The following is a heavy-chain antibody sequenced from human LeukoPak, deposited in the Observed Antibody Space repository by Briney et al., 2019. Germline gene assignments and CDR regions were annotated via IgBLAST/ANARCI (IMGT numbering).Heavy chain of an antibody. CDR3: ASEPRSTVVVVLDY. CDR1: GFTFSSQA. CDR2: ISGSGDTT. D-gene: IGHD2-15*01. J-gene: IGHJ4*02. V-gene: IGHV3-23*01. Sequence: GGSLRLSCEASGFTFSSQALSWVRQAPGKGLEWVASISGSGDTTYYADSVKGRFSTSRDNSKDTLYLQVNTLRAEDTALYYCASEPRSTVVVVLDYWGQGTLVTVSS.